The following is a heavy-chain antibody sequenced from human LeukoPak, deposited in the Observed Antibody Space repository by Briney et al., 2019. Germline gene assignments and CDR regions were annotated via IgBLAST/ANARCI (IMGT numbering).Heavy chain of an antibody. CDR1: GFTVSSNY. CDR3: ARPTSSGWYSH. J-gene: IGHJ4*03. Sequence: GGSLRLSCAASGFTVSSNYMSWVRQAPGKGLEWVSAISGSGGSTYYADSVKGRFTISRDNVKNSLYLQMNSLRAEDTAVYYCARPTSSGWYSHWGQGTVVTVSS. CDR2: ISGSGGST. V-gene: IGHV3-23*01. D-gene: IGHD6-19*01.